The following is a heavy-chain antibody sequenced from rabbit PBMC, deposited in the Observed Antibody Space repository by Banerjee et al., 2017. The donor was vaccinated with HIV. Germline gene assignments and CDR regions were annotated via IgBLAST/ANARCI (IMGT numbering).Heavy chain of an antibody. D-gene: IGHD6-1*01. V-gene: IGHV1S45*01. Sequence: QEQLEESGGDLVKPEGSLTLTCTASGFSFSNKYVMCWVRQAPGKGLEWIACINTSSGNTVYATWAKGRLTISKTSSTTVTLQMTSLTAADTATYFCAREGYYYPYGDAGYGSLALWGQGTLVTVS. CDR2: INTSSGNT. CDR3: AREGYYYPYGDAGYGSLAL. CDR1: GFSFSNKYV. J-gene: IGHJ3*01.